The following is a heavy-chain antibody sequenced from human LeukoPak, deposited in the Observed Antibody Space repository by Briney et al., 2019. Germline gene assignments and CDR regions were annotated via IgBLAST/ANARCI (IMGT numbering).Heavy chain of an antibody. Sequence: GGSLRLSCAASGFTFSSYWMSWVRQAPGKGLEWVANIRQDGSEKYYVDSMRGRFTISRDNAKNSLYLQMSSLRAEDTAVYYCARSTAGLDYWGQGTLVTVSS. J-gene: IGHJ4*02. V-gene: IGHV3-7*01. CDR1: GFTFSSYW. CDR2: IRQDGSEK. CDR3: ARSTAGLDY. D-gene: IGHD1-1*01.